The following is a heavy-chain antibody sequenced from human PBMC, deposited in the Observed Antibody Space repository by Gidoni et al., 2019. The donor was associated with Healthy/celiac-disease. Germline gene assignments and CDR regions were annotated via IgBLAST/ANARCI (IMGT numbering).Heavy chain of an antibody. D-gene: IGHD1-26*01. V-gene: IGHV3-23*01. Sequence: EVQLLESGGGLVQPGGSLRLSCAASGFTFSYYAMNWVRQAPGKGLEWVSAISGSGGSTYYADSVKGRFTISRDNSKNTLFLQMNSLRAEDTAVYYCAKDPLGERWELLRWFDPWGQGTLVTVSS. CDR1: GFTFSYYA. CDR3: AKDPLGERWELLRWFDP. CDR2: ISGSGGST. J-gene: IGHJ5*02.